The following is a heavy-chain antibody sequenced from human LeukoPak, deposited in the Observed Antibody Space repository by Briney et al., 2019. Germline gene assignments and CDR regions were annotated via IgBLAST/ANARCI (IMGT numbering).Heavy chain of an antibody. J-gene: IGHJ6*03. V-gene: IGHV1-69*05. D-gene: IGHD5/OR15-5a*01. CDR1: GGTFSSYA. CDR3: AREGGTLYEGDYYYYYMDV. Sequence: SVKVSCKASGGTFSSYAISWVRQAPGQGLEWIGGIIPIFDTANYAQKFQGRVTITTDESTSTAHMELSSLRSEDTAVYYCAREGGTLYEGDYYYYYMDVWGKGTTVTVSS. CDR2: IIPIFDTA.